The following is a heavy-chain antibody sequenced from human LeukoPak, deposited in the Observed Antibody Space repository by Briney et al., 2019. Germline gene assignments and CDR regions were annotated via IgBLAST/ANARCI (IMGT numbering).Heavy chain of an antibody. CDR3: AKDGYNHDCSGHFDY. D-gene: IGHD3-22*01. CDR2: ISGSGGAT. V-gene: IGHV3-23*01. Sequence: QAGGSLRLSCAASGFTFSTYAMLWVRQPPGKGLEWVSAISGSGGATYHADADSVKGRFIISRDNSKNTLYLQINSLRVENTAVYYCAKDGYNHDCSGHFDYWGQGTLVTVSS. J-gene: IGHJ4*02. CDR1: GFTFSTYA.